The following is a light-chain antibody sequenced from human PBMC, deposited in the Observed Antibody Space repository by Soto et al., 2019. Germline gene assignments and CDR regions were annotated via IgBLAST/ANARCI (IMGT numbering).Light chain of an antibody. Sequence: QSALTQPPSVSAAPGQTVSISCSGTSSNIANNYVSWYQQFPGTAPKLLIYDNDKRPSGIPDRFSGSKSGTSATLGISGLQTGDEADYYCGTWDNSLNGFVFATGTKVTVL. J-gene: IGLJ1*01. CDR1: SSNIANNY. CDR2: DND. CDR3: GTWDNSLNGFV. V-gene: IGLV1-51*01.